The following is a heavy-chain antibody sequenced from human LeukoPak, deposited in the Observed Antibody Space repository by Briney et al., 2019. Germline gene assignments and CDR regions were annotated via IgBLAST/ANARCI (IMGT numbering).Heavy chain of an antibody. Sequence: PGGSLRLSCVASGFTFSSSEMNWVRQAPGKGLEWVSCISSSGRTIYYADSAQGRFTISRDNAKNSLSLQMNSLRAEDTAVYYCARGTGSGWTDYWGQGTLVTVSP. CDR3: ARGTGSGWTDY. D-gene: IGHD6-19*01. V-gene: IGHV3-48*03. J-gene: IGHJ4*02. CDR2: ISSSGRTI. CDR1: GFTFSSSE.